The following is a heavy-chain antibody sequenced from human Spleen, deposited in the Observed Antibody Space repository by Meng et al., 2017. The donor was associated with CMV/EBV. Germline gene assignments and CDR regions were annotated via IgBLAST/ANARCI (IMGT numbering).Heavy chain of an antibody. CDR1: GFTFDDHG. CDR3: ARLRGPTPSGNAFDI. Sequence: GGSLRLSCAASGFTFDDHGMSWVRQAPGKGLEWVSGIRWNGETTGYADSAKGRFTISRDNAKNSLYLQMNRLRAEDTALYYCARLRGPTPSGNAFDIWGQGTMVTVSS. J-gene: IGHJ3*02. CDR2: IRWNGETT. V-gene: IGHV3-20*04. D-gene: IGHD1-26*01.